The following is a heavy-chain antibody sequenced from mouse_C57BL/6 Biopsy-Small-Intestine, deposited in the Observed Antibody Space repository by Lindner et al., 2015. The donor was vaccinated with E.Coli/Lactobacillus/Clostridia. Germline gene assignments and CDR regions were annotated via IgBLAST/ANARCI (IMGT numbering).Heavy chain of an antibody. D-gene: IGHD2-3*01. Sequence: SVKVSCKGSGYTFMSYGISWVRQAPGQGLEWMGWISTHNGDTNYAQNLQGRVTMTTDTSTSTAYMELRSLRSDDTAVYYCARMLVLDDAFDIWGQGTMVTVSS. CDR2: ISTHNGDT. V-gene: IGHV1-7*01. J-gene: IGHJ3*01. CDR1: GYTFMSYG. CDR3: ARMLVLDDAFDI.